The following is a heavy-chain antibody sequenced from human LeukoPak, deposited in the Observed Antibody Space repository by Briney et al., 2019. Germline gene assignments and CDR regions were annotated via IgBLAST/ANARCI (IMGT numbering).Heavy chain of an antibody. CDR1: GFTFGAYW. CDR2: ISSSSSYI. J-gene: IGHJ4*02. Sequence: GGSLRLSCAASGFTFGAYWMSWVRQAPGKGLEWVSSISSSSSYIYYADSVKGRFTISRDNAKNSLYLQMNSLRAEDTAVYYCARGGSGWYWGQGTLVTVSS. D-gene: IGHD6-19*01. CDR3: ARGGSGWY. V-gene: IGHV3-21*01.